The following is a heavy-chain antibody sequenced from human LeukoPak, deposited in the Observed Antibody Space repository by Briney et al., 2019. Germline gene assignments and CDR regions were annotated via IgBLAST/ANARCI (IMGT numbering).Heavy chain of an antibody. CDR3: ARSGTAVDAFDI. CDR1: GYSITTGYY. Sequence: SETLSLTCTVFGYSITTGYYWGWIRQPPGKGLEWIGSIYHSGSTFYNPSLKSRVTISVDTSKNQFSLKLKSVAAADTAVYYCARSGTAVDAFDIWGQGTMVIVSS. V-gene: IGHV4-38-2*02. D-gene: IGHD1-26*01. CDR2: IYHSGST. J-gene: IGHJ3*02.